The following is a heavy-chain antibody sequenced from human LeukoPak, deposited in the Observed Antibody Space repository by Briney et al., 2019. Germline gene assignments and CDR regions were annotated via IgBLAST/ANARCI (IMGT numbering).Heavy chain of an antibody. CDR1: GFTFSSYS. CDR3: AREFVAATYYMDV. J-gene: IGHJ6*03. CDR2: INSSSSTI. V-gene: IGHV3-48*01. Sequence: SGGSLRLSCAASGFTFSSYSMNWVRQAPGKGLEWVSYINSSSSTIYYADSVKGRFTISRDNAKNSLYLQMNSLRAEDTAVYYCAREFVAATYYMDVWGKGTTVTVSS. D-gene: IGHD2-15*01.